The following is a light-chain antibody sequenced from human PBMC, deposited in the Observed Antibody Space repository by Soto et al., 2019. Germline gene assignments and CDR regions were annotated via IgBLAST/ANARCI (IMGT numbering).Light chain of an antibody. CDR3: QVWDSSSDHHVV. V-gene: IGLV3-21*04. CDR2: YDS. Sequence: SYELTQPPSVSVAPGKTARITCGGNNIGSKSVHWYQQKPGQAPVLVIYYDSDPPSGIPERFSGSNSGNTATLTISRVEAGDEADYYCQVWDSSSDHHVVFGGGTKVTVL. CDR1: NIGSKS. J-gene: IGLJ2*01.